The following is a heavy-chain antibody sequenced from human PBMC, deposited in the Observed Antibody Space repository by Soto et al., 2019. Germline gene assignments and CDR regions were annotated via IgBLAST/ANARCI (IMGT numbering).Heavy chain of an antibody. D-gene: IGHD4-17*01. CDR2: IYGDNDK. J-gene: IGHJ4*02. CDR1: GFSLSNSGVG. CDR3: APCTLHDYGDYDPGTSHVFDS. V-gene: IGHV2-5*02. Sequence: QITLKESGPSPVKPTQTLTVTCTFSGFSLSNSGVGVAWIRQPPGKALEWLALIYGDNDKRYSPSLKTRLTITKDTSKNQVVITMTNMHPVDTATYYCAPCTLHDYGDYDPGTSHVFDSWGQGTLVTVSS.